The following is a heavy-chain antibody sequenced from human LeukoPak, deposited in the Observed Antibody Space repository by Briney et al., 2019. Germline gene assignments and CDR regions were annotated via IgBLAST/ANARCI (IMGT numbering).Heavy chain of an antibody. D-gene: IGHD1-26*01. Sequence: PGGSLRLSCAASGFTFSSYAMHWVRQAPGKGLEYVSAISSNGGSTYYANSVKGRFTIPRDNSKNTLYLQMNSLRAEDTAVYYCAKDVLSGTYYYFDQWGQGTLVTVSS. CDR1: GFTFSSYA. J-gene: IGHJ4*02. CDR3: AKDVLSGTYYYFDQ. V-gene: IGHV3-64*01. CDR2: ISSNGGST.